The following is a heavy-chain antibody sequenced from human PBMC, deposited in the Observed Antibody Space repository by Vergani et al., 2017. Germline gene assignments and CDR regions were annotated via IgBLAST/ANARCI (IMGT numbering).Heavy chain of an antibody. V-gene: IGHV1-2*02. Sequence: QVQLVQSGAEVKKPGASVKVSCKASGYTFTGYYMHWVRQAPGQGLEWMGWINPNSGGTNYAQKFQGRVTMTRDTSISTAYMELRRLRSDDTAVYYCARLTYYYGSGSYPYYFDYWGQGTLVTGSS. CDR1: GYTFTGYY. CDR2: INPNSGGT. D-gene: IGHD3-10*01. J-gene: IGHJ4*02. CDR3: ARLTYYYGSGSYPYYFDY.